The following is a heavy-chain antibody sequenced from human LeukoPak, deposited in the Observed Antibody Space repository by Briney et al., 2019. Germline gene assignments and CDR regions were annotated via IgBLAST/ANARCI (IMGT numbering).Heavy chain of an antibody. Sequence: GASVKVSCTASGYTFTSYYMHWVRQAPGQGLEWMGIINPSGGSTSYAQKFQGRVTMTRDTSTSTVYMELSSLRSEDTAVYYCARGRRDTAMVNLFDYWGQGTLVTVSS. CDR3: ARGRRDTAMVNLFDY. J-gene: IGHJ4*02. V-gene: IGHV1-46*01. CDR2: INPSGGST. CDR1: GYTFTSYY. D-gene: IGHD5-18*01.